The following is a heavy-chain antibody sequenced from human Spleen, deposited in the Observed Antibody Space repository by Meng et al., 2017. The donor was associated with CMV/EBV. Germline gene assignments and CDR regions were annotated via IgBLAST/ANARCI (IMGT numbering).Heavy chain of an antibody. CDR2: INHSGST. CDR1: GGSFSGYY. V-gene: IGHV4-34*01. D-gene: IGHD6-19*01. CDR3: ATPRAGFASGWSFDY. Sequence: SETLSLTCAVYGGSFSGYYWSWIRQPPGKGLEWIGEINHSGSTNYNPSLKSRVTISVDTSKNQFSLKLSPVTAADTAAYYCATPRAGFASGWSFDYWGQGALVTVSS. J-gene: IGHJ4*02.